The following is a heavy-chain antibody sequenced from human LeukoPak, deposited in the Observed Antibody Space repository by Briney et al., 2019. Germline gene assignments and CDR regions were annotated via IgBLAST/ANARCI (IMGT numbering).Heavy chain of an antibody. CDR3: TTSKFDY. CDR2: IKSNSDGGTT. J-gene: IGHJ4*02. CDR1: GFTFTNAW. V-gene: IGHV3-15*01. Sequence: GGSLRLSCAASGFTFTNAWMSWVRQAPGEGLEWVGHIKSNSDGGTTDYAAPVKGSFTISRDDSKNTLYLQMNSLKTEDTAVYYCTTSKFDYWGQGILVTVSS.